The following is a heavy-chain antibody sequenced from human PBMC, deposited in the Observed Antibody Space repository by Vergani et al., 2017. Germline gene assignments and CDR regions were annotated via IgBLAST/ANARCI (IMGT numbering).Heavy chain of an antibody. CDR1: GDTFNNYA. Sequence: QVLLVQSGAEVKKPGSSVKVSCKASGDTFNNYAISWVRQASGQGLEWMGGIIPIFGSADYAQQFQGRVTITADESTSTAYMEVSSLTAEDTAVYYCASLGGNQLPRWGQGILVTVSS. J-gene: IGHJ4*02. CDR3: ASLGGNQLPR. V-gene: IGHV1-69*01. CDR2: IIPIFGSA. D-gene: IGHD2-2*01.